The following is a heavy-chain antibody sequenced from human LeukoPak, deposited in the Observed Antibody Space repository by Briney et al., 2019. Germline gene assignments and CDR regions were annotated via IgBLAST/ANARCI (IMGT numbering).Heavy chain of an antibody. J-gene: IGHJ3*02. CDR1: GYTFTSYD. Sequence: ASVKVSCKASGYTFTSYDINWVRQATGQGLEWMGWMNPNSGNTGYAQKFQGRVTMTRNTSISTAYMELSSLRSDDTAVYFCARDVGELPNAFDIWGQGTMVTVSS. D-gene: IGHD1-26*01. CDR2: MNPNSGNT. V-gene: IGHV1-8*01. CDR3: ARDVGELPNAFDI.